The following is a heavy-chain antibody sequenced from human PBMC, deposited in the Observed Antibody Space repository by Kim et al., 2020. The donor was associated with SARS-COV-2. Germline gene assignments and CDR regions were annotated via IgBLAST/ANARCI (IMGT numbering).Heavy chain of an antibody. D-gene: IGHD6-13*01. CDR3: ARDQYHSSSWFVEYLGTRQNNWFDP. CDR2: ISYDGSNK. V-gene: IGHV3-30*04. Sequence: GGSLRLSCAASGFTFSSYAMHWVRQAPGKGLEWVAVISYDGSNKYYADSVKGRFTISRDNSKNTLYLQMNSLRAEDTAVYYCARDQYHSSSWFVEYLGTRQNNWFDPWGQGTLVTVSS. J-gene: IGHJ5*02. CDR1: GFTFSSYA.